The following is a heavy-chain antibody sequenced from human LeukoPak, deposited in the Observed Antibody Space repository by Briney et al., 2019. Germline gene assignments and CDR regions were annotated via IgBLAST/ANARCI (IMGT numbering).Heavy chain of an antibody. CDR3: ARDRETYTSGWFVDY. CDR2: INNDGSVA. D-gene: IGHD6-19*01. Sequence: GGSLRLSCVASGFSFSNFWMYWVRQVPGKGLVWVSRINNDGSVASYADSVEGRFTISRDNAKNTLYLQMNSLRAEDTAVYYCARDRETYTSGWFVDYWGQGTPVTVSS. CDR1: GFSFSNFW. V-gene: IGHV3-74*01. J-gene: IGHJ4*02.